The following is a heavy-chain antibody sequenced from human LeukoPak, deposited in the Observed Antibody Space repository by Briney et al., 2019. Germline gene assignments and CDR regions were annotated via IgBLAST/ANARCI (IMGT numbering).Heavy chain of an antibody. V-gene: IGHV1-69*01. CDR2: IIPIFGTA. J-gene: IGHJ6*02. Sequence: GSSVKVSCKASGGTFSSYAISWVRQAPGQGLEWTGGIIPIFGTANYAQKFQGRVTITADESTSTAYMELSSLRSEDTAVYYCARDLKSIATYNQQTNYGMDVWGQGTTVTVSS. CDR1: GGTFSSYA. D-gene: IGHD5-24*01. CDR3: ARDLKSIATYNQQTNYGMDV.